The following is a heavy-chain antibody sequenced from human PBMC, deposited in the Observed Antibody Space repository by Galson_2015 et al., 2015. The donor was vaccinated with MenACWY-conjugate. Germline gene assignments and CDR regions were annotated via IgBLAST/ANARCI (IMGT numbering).Heavy chain of an antibody. D-gene: IGHD2-21*02. CDR2: IYPGDSDT. J-gene: IGHJ4*02. Sequence: QSGAEVTKPGESLPISCKGSGSSFPSYWIGWVRQMPGKGLEWMGIIYPGDSDTRYSPSFQGQVTISADKSISTAYLQWSSLKASDTAMYYCARHSSSCGGDCYSDYWGQGTLVTVSS. CDR3: ARHSSSCGGDCYSDY. V-gene: IGHV5-51*01. CDR1: GSSFPSYW.